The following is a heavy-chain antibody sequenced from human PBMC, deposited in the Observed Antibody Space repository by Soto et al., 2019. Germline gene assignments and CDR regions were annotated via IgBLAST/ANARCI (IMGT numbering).Heavy chain of an antibody. CDR1: GFTFSSYE. CDR3: ARISPNSFRFRYYYGMDV. D-gene: IGHD1-1*01. CDR2: ISNSGRTM. Sequence: PGGSRRLSCAASGFTFSSYEMKWVRQAPGKGLEGGSYISNSGRTMYYADSVKGRFTISRDNAKNSLDLQRNSLRAEDTAVYYCARISPNSFRFRYYYGMDVWGQGTMVTVFS. J-gene: IGHJ6*02. V-gene: IGHV3-48*03.